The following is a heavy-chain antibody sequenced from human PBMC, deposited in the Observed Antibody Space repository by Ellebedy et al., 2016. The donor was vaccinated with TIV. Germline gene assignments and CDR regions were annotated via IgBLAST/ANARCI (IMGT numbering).Heavy chain of an antibody. J-gene: IGHJ4*02. CDR1: GFTFDSYA. CDR2: ISHDGSSQ. D-gene: IGHD6-19*01. Sequence: GESLKISCVASGFTFDSYAMHWVRQAPGKGLEWVAVISHDGSSQYYADSVKGRFTVSSDNSMTTVYLEINSLRAEDTALYSCARDLDKSSGWYGGAAYWGQGTQVTVSS. V-gene: IGHV3-30-3*01. CDR3: ARDLDKSSGWYGGAAY.